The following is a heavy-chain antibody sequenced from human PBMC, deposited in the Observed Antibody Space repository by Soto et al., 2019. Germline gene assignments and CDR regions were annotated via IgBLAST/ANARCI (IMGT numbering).Heavy chain of an antibody. D-gene: IGHD6-13*01. CDR1: RERLTGSR. J-gene: IGHJ4*02. CDR2: VHPGDSDT. CDR3: ARSGGSRWHFDY. V-gene: IGHV5-51*01. Sequence: HAGSIEISWKLSRERLTGSRICWVRKLPGKGLEWMGIVHPGDSDTRYSPSFQGQVTISADKSITTAYLQWSSLKASDSAMYYCARSGGSRWHFDYWGQGNRVTVSS.